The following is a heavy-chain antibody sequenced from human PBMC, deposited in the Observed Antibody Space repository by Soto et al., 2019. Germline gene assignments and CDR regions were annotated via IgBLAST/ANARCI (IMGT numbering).Heavy chain of an antibody. J-gene: IGHJ6*03. V-gene: IGHV3-30*18. D-gene: IGHD3-10*01. CDR2: ISHDGSNK. Sequence: LSLTCAASGFTFSSYGMHWVRQAPGKGLEWVAVISHDGSNKYYADSVKGRFTISRDNSKNTLYLQMNSLRAEDTAVYYCAKDGAYYGSGSYWGYYYYMDVWGKGTTVTVSS. CDR3: AKDGAYYGSGSYWGYYYYMDV. CDR1: GFTFSSYG.